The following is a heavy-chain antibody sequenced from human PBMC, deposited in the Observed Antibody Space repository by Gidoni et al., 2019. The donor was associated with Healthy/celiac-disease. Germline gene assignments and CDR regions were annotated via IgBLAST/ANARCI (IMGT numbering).Heavy chain of an antibody. Sequence: QVQLQASGPGLVKPSQTLSLTCTVSGGSISRGGYYWSWIRQHPGKGLEWIGYIYYSGSTYYNPSLKSRVTISVDTSKNQFSLKLSSVTAADTAVYYCARGSYDFWVGWFDPWGQGTLVTVSS. CDR3: ARGSYDFWVGWFDP. V-gene: IGHV4-31*03. CDR1: GGSISRGGYY. CDR2: IYYSGST. D-gene: IGHD3-3*01. J-gene: IGHJ5*02.